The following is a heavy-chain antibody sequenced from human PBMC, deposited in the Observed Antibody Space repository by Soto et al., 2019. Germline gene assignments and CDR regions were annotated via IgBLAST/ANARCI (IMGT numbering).Heavy chain of an antibody. CDR1: GGSISSGGYY. CDR3: ARDRDKAGYYGMDV. D-gene: IGHD5-18*01. CDR2: IYYSGST. Sequence: SETLSLTCTVSGGSISSGGYYWSWIRQHPGKGLEWIGYIYYSGSTYYNPSLKSRVTISVDTSKNTFSLKLSYVTAEDTAVYYCARDRDKAGYYGMDVWCQGTTVTVS. V-gene: IGHV4-31*03. J-gene: IGHJ6*02.